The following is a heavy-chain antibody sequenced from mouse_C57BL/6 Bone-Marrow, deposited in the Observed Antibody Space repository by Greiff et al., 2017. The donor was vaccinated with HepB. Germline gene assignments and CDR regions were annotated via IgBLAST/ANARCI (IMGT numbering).Heavy chain of an antibody. CDR2: INPSNGVT. CDR3: ASCITSVVPYYFDY. D-gene: IGHD1-1*01. J-gene: IGHJ2*01. V-gene: IGHV1-53*01. Sequence: QVQLQQPGTELVKPGASVKLSCKASGYTFTSYWMHWVKQRPGQGLEWIGNINPSNGVTNYNQKFKGKATLTVDTASNTAYMQLSSLTSEDTAIYYCASCITSVVPYYFDYWGQGTTLTVSS. CDR1: GYTFTSYW.